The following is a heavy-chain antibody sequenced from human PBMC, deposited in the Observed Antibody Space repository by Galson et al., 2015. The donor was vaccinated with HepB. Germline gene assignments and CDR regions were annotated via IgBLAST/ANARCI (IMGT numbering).Heavy chain of an antibody. CDR1: GYTFTSYG. CDR2: ISAYNGNT. Sequence: SVKVSCKASGYTFTSYGISWVRQAPGQGLEWMGWISAYNGNTNYAQKLQGRVTMTTDTSTSTAYMELRSLRSDDTAVYYCALLITMVRGVIFGNEDYWGQGTLVTVSS. J-gene: IGHJ4*02. D-gene: IGHD3-10*01. V-gene: IGHV1-18*01. CDR3: ALLITMVRGVIFGNEDY.